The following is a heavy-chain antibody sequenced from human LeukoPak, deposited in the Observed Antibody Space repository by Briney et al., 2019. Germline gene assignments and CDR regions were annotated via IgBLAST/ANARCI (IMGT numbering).Heavy chain of an antibody. V-gene: IGHV3-21*01. CDR2: ISSRSTYI. Sequence: GGSLRLSCAASGFSFSTYNMNWVRQAPGKGLEWVSSISSRSTYIYYADSMKGRFTISRDNAKNSLYLQMNSLRAEDTAVYYCAKRGSGDYFDYWGQGTLVTVSS. CDR3: AKRGSGDYFDY. D-gene: IGHD3-16*01. CDR1: GFSFSTYN. J-gene: IGHJ4*02.